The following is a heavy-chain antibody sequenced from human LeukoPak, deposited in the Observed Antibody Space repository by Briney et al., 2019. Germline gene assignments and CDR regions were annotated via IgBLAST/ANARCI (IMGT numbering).Heavy chain of an antibody. CDR2: ISSSSSYI. D-gene: IGHD3-10*01. V-gene: IGHV3-21*01. Sequence: GGSLRLSCAASGFTFSSYSMNWVRQAPGKGLEWVSSISSSSSYIYYADSVKGRFTISRDNAKNSLYLQMNSLRAEDTAVYYCARDLSGLRYYYMDVWGKGTTVTVSS. CDR3: ARDLSGLRYYYMDV. J-gene: IGHJ6*03. CDR1: GFTFSSYS.